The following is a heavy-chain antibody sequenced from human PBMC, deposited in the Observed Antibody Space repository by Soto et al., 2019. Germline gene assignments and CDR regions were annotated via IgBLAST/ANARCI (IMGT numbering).Heavy chain of an antibody. V-gene: IGHV4-31*03. CDR2: IVNSGST. Sequence: SETLSLTFTVSGASVSTGVYYWTWIRQHPGKGLEWIGYIVNSGSTYYNPSLTGRVDISVDTSKNEFSLNLQSLTAADTAFYYCAGAVSDFDVRRYRTSYFDQWGQGILVTVSS. D-gene: IGHD3-10*02. CDR3: AGAVSDFDVRRYRTSYFDQ. CDR1: GASVSTGVYY. J-gene: IGHJ4*02.